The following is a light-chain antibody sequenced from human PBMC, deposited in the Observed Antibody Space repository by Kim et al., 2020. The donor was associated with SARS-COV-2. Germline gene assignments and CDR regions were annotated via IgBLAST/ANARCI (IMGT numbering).Light chain of an antibody. Sequence: LSPGERATLSCGASQSVDISLAWYQQKPGQAPRLLIYDASNRATGIPARFSGSGSGTDFTLTISGLEPEDFAVYYCQQRSIWPPGSFGQGTKLEI. V-gene: IGKV3-11*01. CDR1: QSVDIS. CDR2: DAS. CDR3: QQRSIWPPGS. J-gene: IGKJ2*04.